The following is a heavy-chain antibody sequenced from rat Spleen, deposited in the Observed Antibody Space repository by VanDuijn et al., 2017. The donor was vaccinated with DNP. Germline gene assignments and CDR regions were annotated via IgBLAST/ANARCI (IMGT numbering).Heavy chain of an antibody. D-gene: IGHD1-9*01. Sequence: EVQLVESGGGLVQPGRSLKLSCAASGFTFSDYAMAWVRLAPTKGLEWVASISYDGISTYYRDSVKVRFTISRDNAKSSLYLQMDSLRSADTATYYCTTETTYYGYFDYWGQGVMVTVSS. J-gene: IGHJ2*01. CDR1: GFTFSDYA. V-gene: IGHV5-20*01. CDR3: TTETTYYGYFDY. CDR2: ISYDGIST.